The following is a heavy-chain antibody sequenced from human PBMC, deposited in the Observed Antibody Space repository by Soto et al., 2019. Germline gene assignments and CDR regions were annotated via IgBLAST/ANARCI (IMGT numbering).Heavy chain of an antibody. CDR3: AKGGGYCSGGSCHSDSHMDV. Sequence: EVQLLESGGGLVRPGGSLRLSCAASGFTFSSYALSWVRQAPGKGPEWVSAISGSGGSTYYADSVKGRFTISRDNSKNTLYLQMNSLRAEDTAVYNCAKGGGYCSGGSCHSDSHMDVWGKGTTVTVSS. CDR2: ISGSGGST. D-gene: IGHD2-15*01. J-gene: IGHJ6*03. CDR1: GFTFSSYA. V-gene: IGHV3-23*01.